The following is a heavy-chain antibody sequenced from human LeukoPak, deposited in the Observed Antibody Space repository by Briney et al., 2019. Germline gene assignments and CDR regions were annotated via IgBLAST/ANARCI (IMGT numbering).Heavy chain of an antibody. CDR3: AVTPMTTVTTFSY. V-gene: IGHV3-21*01. D-gene: IGHD4-17*01. CDR1: GFTFSSYS. J-gene: IGHJ4*02. Sequence: GGSLRLSCAASGFTFSSYSVNWVRQAPGKGLEWVSSISSSSSYIYYADSVKGRLTISRDNAKNSLYLQMNSLRAEDTAVYYCAVTPMTTVTTFSYWGQGTLVTVSS. CDR2: ISSSSSYI.